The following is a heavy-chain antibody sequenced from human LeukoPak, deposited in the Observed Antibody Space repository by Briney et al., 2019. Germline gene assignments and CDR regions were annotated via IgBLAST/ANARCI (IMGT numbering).Heavy chain of an antibody. Sequence: GGSLRLSCAASGFTLSTDSMNWVRQAPGKGLEWVGRVRRKDKSYTTKYAPSVEGRFTISRDDSQSSVYLQMNSLRSEDTAVYYCSRDGSGSDWSAFDIWGQGTVVIVSS. CDR1: GFTLSTDS. V-gene: IGHV3-72*01. J-gene: IGHJ3*02. CDR3: SRDGSGSDWSAFDI. CDR2: VRRKDKSYTT. D-gene: IGHD1-1*01.